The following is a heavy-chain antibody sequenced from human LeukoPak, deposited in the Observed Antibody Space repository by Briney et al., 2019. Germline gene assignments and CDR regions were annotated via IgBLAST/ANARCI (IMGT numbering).Heavy chain of an antibody. V-gene: IGHV4-34*01. J-gene: IGHJ6*02. CDR1: GGSFSGYY. CDR2: INRSGST. CDR3: ARDGYYGMDA. Sequence: SETLSLTCAVYGGSFSGYYWNWIRQPPGKGLEWIGEINRSGSTNYNPSLKSRVTISVDTSKNQFPLKLSSVTAADTAVYYCARDGYYGMDAWGQGTTVTVSS.